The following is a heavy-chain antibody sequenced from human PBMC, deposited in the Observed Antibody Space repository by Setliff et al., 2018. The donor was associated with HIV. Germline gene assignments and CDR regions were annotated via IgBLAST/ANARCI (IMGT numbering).Heavy chain of an antibody. CDR3: ARQFLDWSNDYYSRYYMDV. Sequence: ASVKVSCKASGYTFTSYGISWVRQAPGQGLEWMGWISAYNGNTHYAQRLQGRVTMTTDTSTRTAYMELRSLRSDDTAVYYCARQFLDWSNDYYSRYYMDVWGKGATVTVSS. D-gene: IGHD3-3*01. J-gene: IGHJ6*03. CDR2: ISAYNGNT. V-gene: IGHV1-18*01. CDR1: GYTFTSYG.